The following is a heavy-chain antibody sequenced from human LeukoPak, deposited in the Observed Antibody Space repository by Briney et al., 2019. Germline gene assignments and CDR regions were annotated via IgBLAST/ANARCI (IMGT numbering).Heavy chain of an antibody. D-gene: IGHD3-3*01. CDR1: GFTFDDYA. CDR2: ISWNSGSI. CDR3: AKESADFWSGYYLRINYHGMDV. J-gene: IGHJ6*02. V-gene: IGHV3-9*01. Sequence: GGSLRLSCAASGFTFDDYAMHWVRQAPGKGLEWVSGISWNSGSIGYADSVKGRFTISRDNAKNSLYLQMDSLRAEDTAVYYCAKESADFWSGYYLRINYHGMDVWGQGTTVTVSS.